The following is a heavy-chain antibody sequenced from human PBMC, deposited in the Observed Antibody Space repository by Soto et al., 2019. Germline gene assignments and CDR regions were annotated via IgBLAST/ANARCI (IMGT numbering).Heavy chain of an antibody. D-gene: IGHD3-22*01. J-gene: IGHJ6*02. V-gene: IGHV5-51*01. Sequence: GESLKVSCKGSGYSFTSYWIGWVRQMPGKGLEWMGIIYPGDSDTRYSPSFQGQVTISADKSISTAYLRWSSLKASDTAMYYCARNLLHYYDSSGYWDYYGMDVWGQGTTVTV. CDR2: IYPGDSDT. CDR3: ARNLLHYYDSSGYWDYYGMDV. CDR1: GYSFTSYW.